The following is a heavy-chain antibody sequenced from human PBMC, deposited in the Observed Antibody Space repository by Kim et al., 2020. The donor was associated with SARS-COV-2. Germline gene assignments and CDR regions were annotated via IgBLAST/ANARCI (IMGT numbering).Heavy chain of an antibody. D-gene: IGHD3-22*01. J-gene: IGHJ4*02. V-gene: IGHV3-9*01. CDR3: AKGNYDSSGYYPEFFGY. Sequence: SVKGRFTISRDNVQNSLYLQMNSLRAEDTALYYCAKGNYDSSGYYPEFFGYWGQGTLVTVSS.